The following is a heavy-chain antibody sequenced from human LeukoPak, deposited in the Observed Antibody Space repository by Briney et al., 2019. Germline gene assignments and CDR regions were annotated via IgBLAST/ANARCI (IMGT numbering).Heavy chain of an antibody. Sequence: GGSLRLSCAASGFTFSSYWMTWIRQAPGKGLEWVSYISSSGSTIYYADSVKDRFTISRDNAKNSLYLQMNSLRAEDTAVYYCARVMVRGVNEDYYYYYYMDVWGKGTTVTVSS. CDR2: ISSSGSTI. CDR3: ARVMVRGVNEDYYYYYYMDV. J-gene: IGHJ6*03. CDR1: GFTFSSYW. V-gene: IGHV3-48*04. D-gene: IGHD3-10*01.